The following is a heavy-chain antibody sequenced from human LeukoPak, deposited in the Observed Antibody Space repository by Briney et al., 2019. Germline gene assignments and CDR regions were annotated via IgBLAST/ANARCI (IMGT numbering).Heavy chain of an antibody. V-gene: IGHV3-23*01. D-gene: IGHD6-19*01. Sequence: GGSLRLSCAASGFTFSSYAMSWVRQAPGKGLEWVSAISGSGGSTYYADSVKGLFTISRDNSKNTLYLQMNSLRAEDTAVYYCAKNGLAVAGTLWVFDPWGQGTLVTVSS. J-gene: IGHJ5*02. CDR1: GFTFSSYA. CDR3: AKNGLAVAGTLWVFDP. CDR2: ISGSGGST.